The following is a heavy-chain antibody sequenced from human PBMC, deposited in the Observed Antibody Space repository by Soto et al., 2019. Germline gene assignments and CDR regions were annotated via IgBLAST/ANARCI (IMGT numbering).Heavy chain of an antibody. CDR3: ARRSSGWYFDY. CDR2: ISGSGGST. Sequence: EVQLLESGGGLVQPGGSLRLSCAASGFTFSSYAMSWVRQAPGKGLEWVSAISGSGGSTYYADSVKGRFTISRDNSKDSLYLQMNCLRAEYTGVYYCARRSSGWYFDYWGQGTVVTVPS. V-gene: IGHV3-23*01. CDR1: GFTFSSYA. J-gene: IGHJ4*02. D-gene: IGHD6-19*01.